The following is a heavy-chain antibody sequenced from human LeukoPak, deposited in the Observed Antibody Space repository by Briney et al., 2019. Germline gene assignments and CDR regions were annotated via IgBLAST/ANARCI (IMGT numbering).Heavy chain of an antibody. D-gene: IGHD6-13*01. V-gene: IGHV3-64*01. J-gene: IGHJ6*03. CDR1: GFTFGSYA. Sequence: GGSLRLSCAASGFTFGSYAMHWVRQAPGKGLEYVSAISSNGGSTYYANSVKGRFTISRDNSKNTLYLQMGSLRAEDMAVYYCARGQQLAYYYYYYMDVWGKGTTVTVSS. CDR3: ARGQQLAYYYYYYMDV. CDR2: ISSNGGST.